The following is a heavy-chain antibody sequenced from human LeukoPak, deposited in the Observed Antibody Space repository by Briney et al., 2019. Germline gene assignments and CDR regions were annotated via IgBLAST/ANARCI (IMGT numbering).Heavy chain of an antibody. CDR2: INAGNGNT. CDR1: GYTFTSYA. Sequence: ASVKVSCKASGYTFTSYAMHWVRQAPGQRLGWMGWINAGNGNTKYSQKFQGRVTITRDTSASTAYMELSSLRSEDTAVYYCARVVDVNSYGLFDYWGQGTLVTVSS. D-gene: IGHD5-18*01. V-gene: IGHV1-3*01. J-gene: IGHJ4*02. CDR3: ARVVDVNSYGLFDY.